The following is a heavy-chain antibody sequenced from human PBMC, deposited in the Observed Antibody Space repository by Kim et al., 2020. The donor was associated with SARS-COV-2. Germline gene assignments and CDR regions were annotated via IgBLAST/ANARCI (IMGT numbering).Heavy chain of an antibody. V-gene: IGHV4-39*01. CDR1: GDSINSSSYY. D-gene: IGHD3-10*01. Sequence: SETLSLTCTVSGDSINSSSYYWGWIRQPPGKGLEWIGSIYYLGNTYYNPSLKSRVTLSIDTSKSQFSLRLNSVTAADTAVFYCARHRKGWINMVRGVIKTELENWFDPWGQGTLVTVSS. J-gene: IGHJ5*02. CDR3: ARHRKGWINMVRGVIKTELENWFDP. CDR2: IYYLGNT.